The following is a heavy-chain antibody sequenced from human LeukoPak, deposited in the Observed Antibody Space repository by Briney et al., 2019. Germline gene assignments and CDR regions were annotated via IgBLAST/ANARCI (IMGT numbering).Heavy chain of an antibody. CDR1: GFTFSSYE. V-gene: IGHV3-48*03. D-gene: IGHD6-13*01. J-gene: IGHJ6*02. Sequence: GGSLRLSCAASGFTFSSYEMNWVRQAPGKGLEWVSYISSSGSTIYCADSVKGRFTISRDNAKNSLYLQMNSLRAEDTAVYYCARERQQLGYYYGMDVWGQGTTVTVSS. CDR2: ISSSGSTI. CDR3: ARERQQLGYYYGMDV.